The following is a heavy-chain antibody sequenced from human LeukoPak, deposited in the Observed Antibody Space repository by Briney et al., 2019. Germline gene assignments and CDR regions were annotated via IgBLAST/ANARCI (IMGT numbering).Heavy chain of an antibody. Sequence: PGGSLRLSCAASGFTFSSYTMSWVRQAPGKGLEWVSSISSSSSYIYYADSVKGRFTVSRDNAKTSLYLQVNSLRAGDSALYYCARLAAAGTDFDYWGLGTQVAVSS. CDR1: GFTFSSYT. J-gene: IGHJ4*02. CDR3: ARLAAAGTDFDY. CDR2: ISSSSSYI. V-gene: IGHV3-21*01. D-gene: IGHD6-13*01.